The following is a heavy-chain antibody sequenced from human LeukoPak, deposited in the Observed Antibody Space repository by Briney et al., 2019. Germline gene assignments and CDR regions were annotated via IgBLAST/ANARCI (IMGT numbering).Heavy chain of an antibody. CDR1: GVTFSNDA. V-gene: IGHV3-23*01. CDR2: LCGSGGST. D-gene: IGHD3-22*01. Sequence: PGGSLRLSCAPPGVTFSNDAMNSVRRAPGKGVEWGSNLCGSGGSTYYVDSVKGRFTISRDNSRNTLYLQMNSLRAEDTAVYYCATNYYDSSRAASDYWGQGTLVTVSS. J-gene: IGHJ4*02. CDR3: ATNYYDSSRAASDY.